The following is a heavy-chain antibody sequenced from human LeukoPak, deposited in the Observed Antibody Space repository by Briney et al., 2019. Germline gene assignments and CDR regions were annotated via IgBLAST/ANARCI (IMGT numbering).Heavy chain of an antibody. CDR3: ANWQWLVSSFDY. Sequence: SETLSLTCAVYGGSFSGYYWSWIRQPPGKGLEWIGEINHRRSTNYNPSLKSRVTISVDTSKNQFSLKLSSVTAADTAVYYCANWQWLVSSFDYWGQGTLVTVSS. D-gene: IGHD6-19*01. J-gene: IGHJ4*02. V-gene: IGHV4-34*01. CDR2: INHRRST. CDR1: GGSFSGYY.